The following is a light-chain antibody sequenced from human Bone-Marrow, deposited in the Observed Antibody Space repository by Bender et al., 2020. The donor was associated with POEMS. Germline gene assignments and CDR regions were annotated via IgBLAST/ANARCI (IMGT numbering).Light chain of an antibody. V-gene: IGLV2-14*02. J-gene: IGLJ3*02. CDR1: SSDVGRYNL. CDR2: DVS. CDR3: VAWDASLNGWV. Sequence: QSALTQPASVSGSPGQPITISCTGTSSDVGRYNLVSWYQQRPGKAPKLMIFDVSDRPSGVSNRFSASKSGNTASLTISGLQSDDEAIYFCVAWDASLNGWVFGGGTKLTVL.